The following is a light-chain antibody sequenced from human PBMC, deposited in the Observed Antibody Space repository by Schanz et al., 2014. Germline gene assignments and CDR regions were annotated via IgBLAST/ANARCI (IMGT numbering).Light chain of an antibody. CDR1: QPIHTY. CDR2: GAS. CDR3: QQYNNWPPIT. J-gene: IGKJ5*01. Sequence: EIVLTQSPATLSLSPGQRVALSCRASQPIHTYVAWYQHKPGQAPRLLIYGASKRAPGIPARFSGTGSGTEFTLTISSLQSEDFAVYYCQQYNNWPPITFGQGTRLEVK. V-gene: IGKV3D-15*01.